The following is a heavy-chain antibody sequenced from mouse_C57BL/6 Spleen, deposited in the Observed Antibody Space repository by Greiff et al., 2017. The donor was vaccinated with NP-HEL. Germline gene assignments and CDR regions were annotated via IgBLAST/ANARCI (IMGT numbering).Heavy chain of an antibody. D-gene: IGHD2-4*01. J-gene: IGHJ4*01. V-gene: IGHV1-81*01. CDR1: GYTFTSYG. CDR2: IYPRSGNT. CDR3: ARGDYDGYAMDY. Sequence: VQLQPSGAELARPGASVKLSCKASGYTFTSYGLSWVKQRTGQGLEWIGEIYPRSGNTYYNEKFKGKATLTADKSSSTAYMELRSLTSEDSAVYFCARGDYDGYAMDYWGQGTSVTVSS.